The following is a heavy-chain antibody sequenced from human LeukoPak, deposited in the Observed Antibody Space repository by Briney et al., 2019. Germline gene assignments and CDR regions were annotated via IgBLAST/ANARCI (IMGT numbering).Heavy chain of an antibody. D-gene: IGHD3-10*01. J-gene: IGHJ3*02. CDR1: GYTFTSYD. CDR2: MNPNSGNT. V-gene: IGHV1-8*01. CDR3: ARGLLRGPGAFDI. Sequence: ASVTVSYKASGYTFTSYDINWVRQAAGQGVEWMGWMNPNSGNTGYAQKFQGTVTMTRNTSISTAYMELSSLRSEDTAVYYCARGLLRGPGAFDIWGQGPMVTVSS.